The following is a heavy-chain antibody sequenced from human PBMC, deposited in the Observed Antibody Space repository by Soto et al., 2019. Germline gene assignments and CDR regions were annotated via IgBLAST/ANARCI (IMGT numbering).Heavy chain of an antibody. D-gene: IGHD3-22*01. Sequence: GGSLRLSCAASGFTFSSYAMSWVRQAPGKGPEWVSAISGSGVSTYYADSAKGRFTISRDNSKNTLYLQMNSLRAEDTAIYYCAKDTYYDNIGYNYEALFDFWGQGILVTVSS. J-gene: IGHJ4*02. CDR1: GFTFSSYA. CDR2: ISGSGVST. CDR3: AKDTYYDNIGYNYEALFDF. V-gene: IGHV3-23*01.